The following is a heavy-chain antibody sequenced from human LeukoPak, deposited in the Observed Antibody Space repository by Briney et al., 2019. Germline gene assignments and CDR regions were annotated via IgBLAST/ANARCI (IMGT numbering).Heavy chain of an antibody. CDR2: IYYSGST. Sequence: SETLSLTCTVSGGSISSSSYYWGWIPQPPGKGLEWIGSIYYSGSTYYNPSLQSRVTISVDTSKNQFSLKLSSVTAADTAVYYCARDGCSSTSCYSDYYYGMDVWGQGTTVTVSS. V-gene: IGHV4-39*02. CDR1: GGSISSSSYY. CDR3: ARDGCSSTSCYSDYYYGMDV. J-gene: IGHJ6*02. D-gene: IGHD2-2*01.